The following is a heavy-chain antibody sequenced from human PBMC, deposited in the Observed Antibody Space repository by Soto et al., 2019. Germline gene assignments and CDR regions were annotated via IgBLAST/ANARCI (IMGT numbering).Heavy chain of an antibody. CDR3: ARVRERGRQLDGGAEYFQH. V-gene: IGHV1-69*12. CDR1: GGTFSSYA. J-gene: IGHJ1*01. Sequence: QVQLVQSGAEVKKPGSSVKVSCKASGGTFSSYAISWVRQAPGQGLEWMGGIIPIFGTANYAQKFQGRVTITADESTSTAYMELSSLRSEDTAVYYCARVRERGRQLDGGAEYFQHWGQGTLVTVSS. CDR2: IIPIFGTA. D-gene: IGHD6-13*01.